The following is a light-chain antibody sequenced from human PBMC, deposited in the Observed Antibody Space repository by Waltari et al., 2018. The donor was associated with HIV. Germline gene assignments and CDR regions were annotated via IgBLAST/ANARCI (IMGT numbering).Light chain of an antibody. CDR1: SSNIGAGYQ. Sequence: QSVLTQPPSVSGAPGQRVTISCTGSSSNIGAGYQVHWYQQLPGTAPKLLIYGNSNRPSGVPDRFSGSKSGTSASLAITGLQAEDEADYHCQSYGSSLSGYVFGTGTKVTVL. CDR3: QSYGSSLSGYV. V-gene: IGLV1-40*01. J-gene: IGLJ1*01. CDR2: GNS.